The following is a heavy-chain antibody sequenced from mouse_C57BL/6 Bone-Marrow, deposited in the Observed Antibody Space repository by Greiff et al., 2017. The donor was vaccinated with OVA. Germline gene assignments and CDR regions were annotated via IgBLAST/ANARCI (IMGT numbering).Heavy chain of an antibody. CDR3: TRGSSYSY. J-gene: IGHJ2*01. CDR2: IDPETGGT. V-gene: IGHV1-15*01. D-gene: IGHD1-1*01. CDR1: GYTFTDYE. Sequence: QVQLQQSGAELVRPGASVTLSCKASGYTFTDYEMHWVKQTPVHGLEWIGAIDPETGGTAYNQKFKGQAILTADKSSSTAYMELRSLTSEDSAVYYCTRGSSYSYWGQGTTLTVSS.